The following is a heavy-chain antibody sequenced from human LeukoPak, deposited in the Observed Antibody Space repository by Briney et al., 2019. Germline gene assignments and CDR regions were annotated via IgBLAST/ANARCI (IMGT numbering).Heavy chain of an antibody. V-gene: IGHV3-23*01. J-gene: IGHJ5*02. D-gene: IGHD2-2*02. Sequence: GGSLRLSCAASGFIFSSYVMGWVRQAPGKGLEWVSSISVGGGDTFASDSVKGRFTITRENSKNTLYLQMTGLRAEDTAVYYCATLGSIVVVPAAIDPWGQGTLVTVSS. CDR3: ATLGSIVVVPAAIDP. CDR1: GFIFSSYV. CDR2: ISVGGGDT.